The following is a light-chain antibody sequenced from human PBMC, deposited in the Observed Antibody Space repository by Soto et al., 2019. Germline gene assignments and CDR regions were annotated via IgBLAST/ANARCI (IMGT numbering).Light chain of an antibody. J-gene: IGKJ2*01. CDR1: QDIGTF. V-gene: IGKV1-17*03. CDR2: ASS. Sequence: DLQMTQSPSAMSASVGDRVNITCRASQDIGTFLAWFQQKPGKVPQRLIYASSTLHPGVPSRFRGRGSGTEFTLTISSLQPEDFGTYYCLQHNSYPYIFGQETKLE. CDR3: LQHNSYPYI.